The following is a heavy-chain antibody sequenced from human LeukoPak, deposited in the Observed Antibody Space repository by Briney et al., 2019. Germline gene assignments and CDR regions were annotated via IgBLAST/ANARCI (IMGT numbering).Heavy chain of an antibody. J-gene: IGHJ4*02. CDR3: AKDIGRYYDSSGYYDY. CDR1: GFTFSSYA. Sequence: GGSLRLSCAASGFTFSSYAMSWVRQAPGKGLEWVSAISGSGGSTYYADSVKGRFTISRDNSKNTLYLQMNSLRAEDTAVYYCAKDIGRYYDSSGYYDYWGQGTLVTVSS. V-gene: IGHV3-23*01. CDR2: ISGSGGST. D-gene: IGHD3-22*01.